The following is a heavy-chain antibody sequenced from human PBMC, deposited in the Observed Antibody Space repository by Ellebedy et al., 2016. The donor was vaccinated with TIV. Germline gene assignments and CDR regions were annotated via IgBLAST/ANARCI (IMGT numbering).Heavy chain of an antibody. Sequence: GGSLRLXXVGSGFTFSNSWMDWVRQAPGKGLEWVGRIRRIVDGGTIDYAAPVKDRFIISRDDSKNTLYLQMNSLKTEDTALYYCTTDFSNWGQGTLVTVSS. J-gene: IGHJ4*02. CDR2: IRRIVDGGTI. V-gene: IGHV3-15*07. D-gene: IGHD3-3*01. CDR1: GFTFSNSW. CDR3: TTDFSN.